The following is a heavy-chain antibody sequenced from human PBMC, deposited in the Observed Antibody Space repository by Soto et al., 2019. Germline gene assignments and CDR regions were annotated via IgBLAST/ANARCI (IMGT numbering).Heavy chain of an antibody. Sequence: QVQLVQSGAEVKKPGSSVKVSCKAPGGTFSSYASSWVRQAPAQGRGWMGGIIPIFGTANYAQKFQGRVTITADESTSTAYMELSSLRSEDRAVYYCASAARLGYGHFDYWGQGTLVTVSS. J-gene: IGHJ4*02. CDR3: ASAARLGYGHFDY. V-gene: IGHV1-69*01. D-gene: IGHD4-17*01. CDR1: GGTFSSYA. CDR2: IIPIFGTA.